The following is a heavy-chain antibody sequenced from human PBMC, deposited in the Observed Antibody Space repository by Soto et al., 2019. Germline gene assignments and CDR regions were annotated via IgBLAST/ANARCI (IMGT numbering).Heavy chain of an antibody. CDR3: AREYTAWPLAYGLDV. V-gene: IGHV3-21*01. J-gene: IGHJ6*02. Sequence: GGSLRLSCVGSGFSFSTYSIHWVRQAPGKGLEWVSSISSRSDIYYADSVKGRFTISRDNAKNSVSLQMNSLRAEDTAVYYCAREYTAWPLAYGLDVWGQGTTVTVSS. D-gene: IGHD2-2*02. CDR2: ISSRSDI. CDR1: GFSFSTYS.